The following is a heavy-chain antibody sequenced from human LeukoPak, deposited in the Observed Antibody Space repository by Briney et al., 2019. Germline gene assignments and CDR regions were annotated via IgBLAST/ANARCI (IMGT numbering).Heavy chain of an antibody. CDR3: AKGGGGRLIYYYYMDV. D-gene: IGHD3-16*01. V-gene: IGHV3-9*03. CDR1: GFTFNNYA. CDR2: ITWNSDNI. Sequence: GGSLRLSCAASGFTFNNYAMHWVRQAPGKGLEWVSGITWNSDNIEYADSVKGRFTISRDNAKNSLYLQMNSLRAEDMALYYCAKGGGGRLIYYYYMDVWGKGTTVTVSS. J-gene: IGHJ6*03.